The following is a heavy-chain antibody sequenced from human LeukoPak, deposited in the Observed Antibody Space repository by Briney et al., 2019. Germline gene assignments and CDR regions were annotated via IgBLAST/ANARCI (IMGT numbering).Heavy chain of an antibody. V-gene: IGHV3-21*01. D-gene: IGHD3-3*01. J-gene: IGHJ5*02. Sequence: KPGGSLRLSCAASGFTFSSYSMNWVRQAPGKGLEWVSSISSGSSYIYYADSVKGRFTISRDNAKNSLYLQMNSLRAEDTAVYYCARDWSIVWFDPWGQGTLVTVSS. CDR1: GFTFSSYS. CDR3: ARDWSIVWFDP. CDR2: ISSGSSYI.